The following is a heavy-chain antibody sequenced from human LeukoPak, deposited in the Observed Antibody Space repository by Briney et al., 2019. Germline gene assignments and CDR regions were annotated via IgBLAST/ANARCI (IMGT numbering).Heavy chain of an antibody. V-gene: IGHV4-4*07. CDR2: IYTSGST. Sequence: PSETLSLTCTVSGGSISSYYWSWIRQPAGKGLEWIGRIYTSGSTNYNPSLKSRVTISVDTSKDQFSLKLSSVTAADTAVYFCARSGYLPNPPYRYGMDVWGQGTTVTVSS. D-gene: IGHD3-22*01. CDR3: ARSGYLPNPPYRYGMDV. J-gene: IGHJ6*02. CDR1: GGSISSYY.